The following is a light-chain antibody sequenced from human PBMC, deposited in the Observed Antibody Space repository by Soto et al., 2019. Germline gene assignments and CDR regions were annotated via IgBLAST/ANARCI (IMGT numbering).Light chain of an antibody. Sequence: EIVLTQSPGTLSLSPGERATLSCRASQSVSSSYLAWYQHKPGQAPRLLIYGASNRATGIPDRFSGSGSGTDFLLTISRLEPEVLAVYYCQRYGSAPRFTFGPGTKVDIK. V-gene: IGKV3-20*01. CDR1: QSVSSSY. CDR2: GAS. CDR3: QRYGSAPRFT. J-gene: IGKJ3*01.